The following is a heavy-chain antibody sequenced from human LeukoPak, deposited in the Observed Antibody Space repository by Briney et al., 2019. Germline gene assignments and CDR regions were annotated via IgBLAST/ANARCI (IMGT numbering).Heavy chain of an antibody. CDR2: IYYSGST. D-gene: IGHD6-19*01. Sequence: SETLSLTCTVSGGSISSGDYYWSWIRQPPGKGLEWIGYIYYSGSTYYNPSLKSRVTISVDTSKNQFSLKLSSVTAADTAVYYCAREGGIAVAIRVGWFDPWGQGTLVTVSS. J-gene: IGHJ5*02. V-gene: IGHV4-30-4*01. CDR3: AREGGIAVAIRVGWFDP. CDR1: GGSISSGDYY.